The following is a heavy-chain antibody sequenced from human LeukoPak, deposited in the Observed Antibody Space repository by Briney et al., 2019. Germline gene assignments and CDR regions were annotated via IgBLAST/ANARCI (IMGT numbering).Heavy chain of an antibody. D-gene: IGHD6-6*01. CDR1: GGSITSGGYS. Sequence: SQTLSLTCAVSGGSITSGGYSWSWIRQPPGKGLEWIGYIYHSGSSYYNPSLKSRVTISVDRSKNQFSLKLSSVTAADTAVYYCARTSIAARRANAFDIWGQGTMVTVSS. CDR3: ARTSIAARRANAFDI. J-gene: IGHJ3*02. CDR2: IYHSGSS. V-gene: IGHV4-30-2*01.